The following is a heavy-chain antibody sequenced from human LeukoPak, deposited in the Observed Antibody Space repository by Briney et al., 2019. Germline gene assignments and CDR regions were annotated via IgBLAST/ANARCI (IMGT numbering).Heavy chain of an antibody. CDR2: IYTSGST. J-gene: IGHJ6*03. CDR1: GGSISSGSYY. V-gene: IGHV4-61*02. Sequence: PSETLSLTCTVSGGSISSGSYYWSWVRQPAGKGLEYIRRIYTSGSTNYNPSLKSRVTISVDTSKNHFSLKLSSVTAADTAVYYCARERLYYYYYMDVWGKGTTVTISS. CDR3: ARERLYYYYYMDV.